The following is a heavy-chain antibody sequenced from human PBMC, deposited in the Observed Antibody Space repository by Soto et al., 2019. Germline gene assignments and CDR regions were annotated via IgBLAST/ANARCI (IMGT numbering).Heavy chain of an antibody. J-gene: IGHJ6*02. CDR1: GFTFSSYA. CDR2: ISGSGGST. D-gene: IGHD1-26*01. CDR3: SKDSYKRVGATEYYYYYGMDV. Sequence: GGSLRLSCAASGFTFSSYAMSWVRQAPGKGLEWVSAISGSGGSTYYADSVKGRFTISRDNSKNTLYLQMNSLRAEDTAVYYCSKDSYKRVGATEYYYYYGMDVWGQGTTVTV. V-gene: IGHV3-23*01.